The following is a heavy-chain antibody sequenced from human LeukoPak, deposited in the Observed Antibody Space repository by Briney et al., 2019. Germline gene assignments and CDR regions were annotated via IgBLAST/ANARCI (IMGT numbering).Heavy chain of an antibody. CDR1: GGSISSGSYY. CDR2: IYTSGST. CDR3: ARFGGGSHRDAFDI. D-gene: IGHD1-26*01. V-gene: IGHV4-61*02. Sequence: SQTLSLTCTVSGGSISSGSYYWRWIRQPAGKGLEWIGRIYTSGSTNYNPSLKSRLTISVDTSKNQFSLKLSSVTAADTAVYYCARFGGGSHRDAFDIWGQGTMVTVSS. J-gene: IGHJ3*02.